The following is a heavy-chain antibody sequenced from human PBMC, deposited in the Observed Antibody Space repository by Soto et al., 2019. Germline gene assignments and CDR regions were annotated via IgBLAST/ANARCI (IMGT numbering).Heavy chain of an antibody. CDR2: ISGSGGST. J-gene: IGHJ3*02. CDR1: GFVFSSYA. CDR3: AKAPRRGSYHNDAFDI. D-gene: IGHD1-26*01. Sequence: VGSLRLSCAASGFVFSSYAMSWFRQAPVNGLEWVSAISGSGGSTYYADSVKGRFTISRDNSKNTLYLQMNSLRAEDTAVYYCAKAPRRGSYHNDAFDIWGQGTMVTV. V-gene: IGHV3-23*01.